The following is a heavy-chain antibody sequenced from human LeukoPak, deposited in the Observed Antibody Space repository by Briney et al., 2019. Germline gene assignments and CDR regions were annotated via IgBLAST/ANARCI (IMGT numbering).Heavy chain of an antibody. CDR3: ARTSYETGDHYFDY. J-gene: IGHJ4*02. Sequence: SETLSLTCTVSGASISSGDYFWSRIRQHPGKGLEWIGYIYNSGNTYYNPSLKSRVTMSIDTSKNQFSLNLRSVTAADTTVYYCARTSYETGDHYFDYWGQGTLVTVSS. CDR1: GASISSGDYF. D-gene: IGHD4-17*01. V-gene: IGHV4-31*03. CDR2: IYNSGNT.